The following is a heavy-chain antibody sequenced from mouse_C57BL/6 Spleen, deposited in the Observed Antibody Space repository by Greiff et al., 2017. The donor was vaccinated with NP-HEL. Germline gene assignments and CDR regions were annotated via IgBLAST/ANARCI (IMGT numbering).Heavy chain of an antibody. CDR3: ARQDSLFAY. J-gene: IGHJ3*01. Sequence: VKLQESGPELVKPGASVKISCKASGYAFSSSWMNWVKQRPGKGLEWIGRIYPGDGDTNYNGKFKGKATLTADKSSSTAYMQLSSLTSEDSAVYFCARQDSLFAYWGQGTLVTVSA. CDR1: GYAFSSSW. V-gene: IGHV1-82*01. CDR2: IYPGDGDT.